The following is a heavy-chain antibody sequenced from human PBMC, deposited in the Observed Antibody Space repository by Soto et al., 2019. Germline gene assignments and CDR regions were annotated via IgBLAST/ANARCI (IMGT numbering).Heavy chain of an antibody. CDR2: MNPKSGGA. V-gene: IGHV1-2*02. Sequence: ASVKVSCKTSGYTFTDYYTHWVRQAPGQGLEWMGWMNPKSGGAYFAQKFQGRVTLTRDTSIDTAYIEVNSLTSDDTAVYFCTRENIENSDGLYDAFDIWSQGTTVTVSS. D-gene: IGHD5-18*01. CDR1: GYTFTDYY. CDR3: TRENIENSDGLYDAFDI. J-gene: IGHJ3*02.